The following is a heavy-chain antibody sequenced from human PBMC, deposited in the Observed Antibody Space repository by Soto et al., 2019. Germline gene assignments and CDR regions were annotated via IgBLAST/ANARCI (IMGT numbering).Heavy chain of an antibody. J-gene: IGHJ4*02. CDR3: ALIRRGIQIWSHPNDY. V-gene: IGHV1-2*02. D-gene: IGHD3-3*01. Sequence: ASVNVSCTASGYTFTGYHIHWVRQGPGQGLEWMGSINPRDGGTKFAQNFQGRVTMTRDTSINTAYMDLDSLKSDDTAIYYCALIRRGIQIWSHPNDYWGEGTLVHVSP. CDR1: GYTFTGYH. CDR2: INPRDGGT.